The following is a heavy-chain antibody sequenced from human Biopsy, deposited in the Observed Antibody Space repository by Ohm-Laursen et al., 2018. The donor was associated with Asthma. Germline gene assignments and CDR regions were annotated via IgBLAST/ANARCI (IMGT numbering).Heavy chain of an antibody. J-gene: IGHJ4*02. V-gene: IGHV4-38-2*02. CDR1: SASIRSTNY. CDR2: IFYTGTT. D-gene: IGHD2-2*01. Sequence: SQTLSLTCTVSSASIRSTNYWGWIRQPPGKRLEWVGSIFYTGTTFYNQSLKSRLSLSVDTSRNQFSLRLRSVTAADTAVYYCARHDHRWDTYADFWGQGTLVTVSS. CDR3: ARHDHRWDTYADF.